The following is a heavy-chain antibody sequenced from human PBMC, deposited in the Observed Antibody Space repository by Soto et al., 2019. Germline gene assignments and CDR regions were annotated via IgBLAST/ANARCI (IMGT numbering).Heavy chain of an antibody. CDR1: GFTFSSYA. V-gene: IGHV3-23*01. CDR2: ISISGGST. D-gene: IGHD3-22*01. Sequence: EVQLLESGGGLVQPGGSLRLSCAASGFTFSSYAMSWVRQAPGKGLEWVTAISISGGSTYYADSVKGRFTISRDSSKNTLYLQMNSLRAEDTAVYYCAKDLRDSSGYYYYIDSWGQGILVTVSS. CDR3: AKDLRDSSGYYYYIDS. J-gene: IGHJ4*02.